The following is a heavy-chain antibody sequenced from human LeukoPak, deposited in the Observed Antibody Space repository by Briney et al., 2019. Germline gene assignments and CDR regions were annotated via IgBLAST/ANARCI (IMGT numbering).Heavy chain of an antibody. CDR3: ARVRLAAAGTRTFDH. D-gene: IGHD6-13*01. V-gene: IGHV3-66*01. CDR2: IYSGGST. Sequence: GGSLRLSCAASGFTVSSNYMSWFRQAPGKGLYWVSVIYSGGSTYYADSVRGRFTISRDNSKNTLYLQMNSLRAEDTAVYYSARVRLAAAGTRTFDHWPQGPLVRVSS. CDR1: GFTVSSNY. J-gene: IGHJ4*02.